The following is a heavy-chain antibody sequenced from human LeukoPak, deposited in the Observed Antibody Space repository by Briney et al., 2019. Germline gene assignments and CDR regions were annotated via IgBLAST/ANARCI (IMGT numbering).Heavy chain of an antibody. J-gene: IGHJ6*02. D-gene: IGHD3-16*01. CDR2: LSGSGNNI. CDR3: AKGGSVQPYYYGMDV. V-gene: IGHV3-23*01. Sequence: GGSLRLSCAASGFIFNNYAMNWVRQAPGKGLEWVSGLSGSGNNILYAASVRGRLTISRDNSKNTVNLQMISLTAADTAVYFCAKGGSVQPYYYGMDVWGQGTTVIVSS. CDR1: GFIFNNYA.